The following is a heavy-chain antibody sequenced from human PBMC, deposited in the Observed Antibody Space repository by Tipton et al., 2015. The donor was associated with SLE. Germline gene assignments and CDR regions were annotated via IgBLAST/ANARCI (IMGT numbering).Heavy chain of an antibody. J-gene: IGHJ4*02. V-gene: IGHV4-38-2*02. D-gene: IGHD3-10*01. Sequence: TLSLTCSVSGDSISSGYYWGWIRQPPGKGLEWIGTIYRSGSTYYNPSLKSRVTISVDTSKNQFSLNLRSVTAADTAVYYCARDRYYGSGRFDYWGQGILVTVSS. CDR1: GDSISSGYY. CDR2: IYRSGST. CDR3: ARDRYYGSGRFDY.